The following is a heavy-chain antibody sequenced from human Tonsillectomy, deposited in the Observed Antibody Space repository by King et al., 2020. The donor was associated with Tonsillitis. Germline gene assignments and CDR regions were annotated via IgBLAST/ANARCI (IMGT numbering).Heavy chain of an antibody. D-gene: IGHD1-26*01. Sequence: VQLVESGGGVVQPGGSLRLSCAASGFTFTSYGMHWVRQAPGKGLEWVTFTQYDGSNNYYADSVKGRFSISRDNSKNTLYLQMNSLRAEDTAVYYCAKDHGVGAGGVLYLDCWGQGTLVTVSS. CDR1: GFTFTSYG. V-gene: IGHV3-30*02. J-gene: IGHJ4*02. CDR2: TQYDGSNN. CDR3: AKDHGVGAGGVLYLDC.